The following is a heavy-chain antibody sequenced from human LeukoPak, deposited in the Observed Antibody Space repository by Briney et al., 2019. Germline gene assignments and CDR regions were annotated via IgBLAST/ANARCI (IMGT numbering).Heavy chain of an antibody. J-gene: IGHJ1*01. V-gene: IGHV4-4*07. CDR2: IYTSGST. CDR1: GGSISSYY. Sequence: PSETLSLTCTVSGGSISSYYWSWIRQPAGKGLEWIGRIYTSGSTNYNPSLKSRVTMSVDTSKNQFSLKLSSVTAADTAVYYCARGPPYISGWKGESQHWGQGTLVTVSS. D-gene: IGHD6-19*01. CDR3: ARGPPYISGWKGESQH.